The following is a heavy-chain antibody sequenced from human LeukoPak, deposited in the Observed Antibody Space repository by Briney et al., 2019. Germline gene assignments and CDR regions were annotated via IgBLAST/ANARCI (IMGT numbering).Heavy chain of an antibody. J-gene: IGHJ3*02. Sequence: GGSLRPSCAASGFTFSSYEMNWVRQAPGKGLEWVSYSSPSGSTIYYADSLKGRFTISRDNAKNSLYLQMNSLRVEDTAVYYCASSYFYDTSGYSDAFDIWGQGTMVTVSS. D-gene: IGHD3-22*01. CDR3: ASSYFYDTSGYSDAFDI. V-gene: IGHV3-48*03. CDR1: GFTFSSYE. CDR2: SSPSGSTI.